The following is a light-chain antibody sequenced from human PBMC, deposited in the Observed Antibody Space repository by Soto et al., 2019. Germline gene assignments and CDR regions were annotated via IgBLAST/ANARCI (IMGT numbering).Light chain of an antibody. CDR2: EVS. J-gene: IGLJ3*02. CDR1: SSDVGGYNY. Sequence: QSAPTQPASVSGSPGHSITGSCTGTSSDVGGYNYVSWYQQHPGKAPKLMIYEVSNRPSGVSNRFSGSKSGNTASLTISGLQAEDEADYYCSSFTSINTWVFGGATKLTVL. V-gene: IGLV2-14*01. CDR3: SSFTSINTWV.